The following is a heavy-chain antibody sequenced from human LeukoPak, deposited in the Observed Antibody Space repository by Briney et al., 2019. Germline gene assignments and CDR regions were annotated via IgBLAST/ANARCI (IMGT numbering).Heavy chain of an antibody. J-gene: IGHJ4*02. D-gene: IGHD2-2*01. CDR2: INPNSGGT. V-gene: IGHV1-2*02. Sequence: ASVKVSCKASGYTFTGYYMHWVRQAPGQGLEWMGWINPNSGGTNYAQKFQGRVTMTRDTPISTAYMELSRLRSDDTAVYYCARGPIVPAAMGYFDYWGQGTLVTVSS. CDR3: ARGPIVPAAMGYFDY. CDR1: GYTFTGYY.